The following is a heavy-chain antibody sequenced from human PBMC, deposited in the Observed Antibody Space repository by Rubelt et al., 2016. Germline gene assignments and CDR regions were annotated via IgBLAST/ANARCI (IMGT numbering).Heavy chain of an antibody. J-gene: IGHJ4*02. Sequence: QVQLQQWGAGLLKPSETLSLTCAVYGGSFSGYYWSWIRQPPGKGLEWIGEINHSGSTNYNPSLKSRVTISVDTSKNQFSVKLSSVTAADTAVYYCARVKVRALWCDYWGQGTLVTVSS. CDR1: GGSFSGYY. CDR3: ARVKVRALWCDY. CDR2: INHSGST. V-gene: IGHV4-34*01. D-gene: IGHD4/OR15-4a*01.